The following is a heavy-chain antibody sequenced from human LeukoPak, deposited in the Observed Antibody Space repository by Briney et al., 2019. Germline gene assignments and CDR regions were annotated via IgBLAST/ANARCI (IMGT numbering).Heavy chain of an antibody. V-gene: IGHV3-23*01. CDR1: GFTFGSYA. D-gene: IGHD6-13*01. CDR2: ISGTDGST. Sequence: GGSLRLSCAASGFTFGSYAMSWVRQAPGKGLEWVSGISGTDGSTYYADSVKGRFTISRDNSKNTLYLQMNSLRAEDTAVYYCAKDALEYSRTWYGTNFDYWGQGTLVTVSS. CDR3: AKDALEYSRTWYGTNFDY. J-gene: IGHJ4*02.